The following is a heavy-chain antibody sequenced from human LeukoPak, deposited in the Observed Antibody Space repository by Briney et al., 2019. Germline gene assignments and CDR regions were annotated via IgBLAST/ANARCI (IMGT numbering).Heavy chain of an antibody. CDR3: ARGITMVRGVVKNWFDP. J-gene: IGHJ5*02. CDR2: IIPIFGTA. Sequence: SVKVSCKASGYTFTGYYMHWVRQAPGQGLEWMGGIIPIFGTANYAQKFQGRVTITADESTSTAYMELSSLRSEDTAVYYCARGITMVRGVVKNWFDPWGQGTLVTVSS. V-gene: IGHV1-69*13. CDR1: GYTFTGYY. D-gene: IGHD3-10*01.